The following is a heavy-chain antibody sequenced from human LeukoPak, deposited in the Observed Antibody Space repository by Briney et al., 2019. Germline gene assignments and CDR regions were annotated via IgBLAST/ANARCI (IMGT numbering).Heavy chain of an antibody. CDR3: ASGYSSGWYYFDY. Sequence: SVKVSCKAPRGTLSSYTISSVRQAPGQGLEWMGRIIPILGIANYAQKFQGRVTITADKSTSTAYMELSSLRSEDTAVYYCASGYSSGWYYFDYWGQGTLVTVSS. V-gene: IGHV1-69*02. CDR1: RGTLSSYT. CDR2: IIPILGIA. J-gene: IGHJ4*02. D-gene: IGHD6-19*01.